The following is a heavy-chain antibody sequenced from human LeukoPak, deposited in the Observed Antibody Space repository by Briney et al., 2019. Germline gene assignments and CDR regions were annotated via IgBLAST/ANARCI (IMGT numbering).Heavy chain of an antibody. D-gene: IGHD2-15*01. J-gene: IGHJ6*03. V-gene: IGHV1-2*02. Sequence: ASVKVSCKASGYTFAGYYMHWVRQAPGQGLEWMGWIDPNSGGTNYAQKFQGRVTMTRDTSISTAYVELSRLRSDDTAVYYCARSSRPCSGGSCYLYSYYYHNMDVWGKGTTVTISS. CDR1: GYTFAGYY. CDR2: IDPNSGGT. CDR3: ARSSRPCSGGSCYLYSYYYHNMDV.